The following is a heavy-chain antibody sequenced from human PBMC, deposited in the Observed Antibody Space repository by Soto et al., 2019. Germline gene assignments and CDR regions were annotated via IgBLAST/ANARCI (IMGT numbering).Heavy chain of an antibody. CDR2: IWNDGSNS. J-gene: IGHJ6*02. CDR3: ARRQIPPPTRGAANARGGMDV. CDR1: GFTFNNYG. D-gene: IGHD6-13*01. Sequence: QVQLVESGGGVVQPGRSLRLSCAASGFTFNNYGMHWVRQAPGKGLEWLAVIWNDGSNSSYANSVKGRFTISRDNSKHTLYLQMSSLRAEDTAVYYCARRQIPPPTRGAANARGGMDVWGQGTTVTVSS. V-gene: IGHV3-33*01.